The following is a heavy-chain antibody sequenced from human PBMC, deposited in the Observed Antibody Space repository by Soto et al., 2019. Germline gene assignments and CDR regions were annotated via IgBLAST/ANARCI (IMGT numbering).Heavy chain of an antibody. Sequence: QVQLQQWGSGLLKPSETLSLTCAIYGGSFSDYYWHWIRQSPGKGLEWIGEIHLSGRVNFAPSLKSRTSRSMDTSRDQFFLTLMSVTAADTAVYFCARTPTRGASAWLDPWGRGHMVTVSS. D-gene: IGHD1-26*01. CDR3: ARTPTRGASAWLDP. J-gene: IGHJ5*02. CDR1: GGSFSDYY. CDR2: IHLSGRV. V-gene: IGHV4-34*01.